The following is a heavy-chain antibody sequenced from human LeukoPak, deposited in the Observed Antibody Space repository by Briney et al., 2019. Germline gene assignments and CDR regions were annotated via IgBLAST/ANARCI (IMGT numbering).Heavy chain of an antibody. CDR1: GFTFSDYY. V-gene: IGHV3-11*01. CDR3: ARRRYNWNAIDY. Sequence: PGGSLRLSCAASGFTFSDYYMRWIRQAPWKGQEWVSYISSSGNIIYYADSVKGRFTISRDNAKNSLYLQMNSLRAEDTAVYYCARRRYNWNAIDYWGQGTLVTVSS. J-gene: IGHJ4*02. D-gene: IGHD1-20*01. CDR2: ISSSGNII.